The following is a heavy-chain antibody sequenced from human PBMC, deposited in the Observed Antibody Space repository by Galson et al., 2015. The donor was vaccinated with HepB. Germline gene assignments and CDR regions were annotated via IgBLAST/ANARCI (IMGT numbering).Heavy chain of an antibody. CDR3: ARPRGAAAGIFDY. D-gene: IGHD6-13*01. CDR2: INSDGTYI. Sequence: SLRLSCAASGFTFSSYWMHWVRQAPGKGLVWVSRINSDGTYITYADSVKGRFTISRDNAKNTLYLQMNSPRAEDTALYYCARPRGAAAGIFDYWGQGTLVTVSS. J-gene: IGHJ4*02. CDR1: GFTFSSYW. V-gene: IGHV3-74*01.